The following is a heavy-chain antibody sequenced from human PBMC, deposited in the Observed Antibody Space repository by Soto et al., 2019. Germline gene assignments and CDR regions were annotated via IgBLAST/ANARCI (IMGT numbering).Heavy chain of an antibody. CDR1: GGSISSGGYY. J-gene: IGHJ3*01. D-gene: IGHD6-13*01. CDR2: IYYRAST. CDR3: ARVPQGQQLDSPVAFDF. Sequence: QVQLQESGPGLVKPSQTLSLTCTVSGGSISSGGYYWSWIRQHPGKPLEWIGYIYYRASTYYNPSLKSRVTISVDTAKTQFSLELSARTAAGTAVYYGARVPQGQQLDSPVAFDFLGQGTMVTVSS. V-gene: IGHV4-31*03.